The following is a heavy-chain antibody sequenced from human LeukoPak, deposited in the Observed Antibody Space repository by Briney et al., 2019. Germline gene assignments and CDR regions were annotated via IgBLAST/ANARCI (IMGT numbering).Heavy chain of an antibody. J-gene: IGHJ5*02. CDR1: GGSSSGYY. V-gene: IGHV4-34*01. Sequence: SETLSLTCAVYGGSSSGYYWSWIRQPPGKGLEWIGEINHSGSTNYNPSLKSRVTISVDTSKNQFSLKLSSVTAADTAVYYCASTPLVRGVSWFDPWGQGTLVTVSS. D-gene: IGHD3-10*01. CDR3: ASTPLVRGVSWFDP. CDR2: INHSGST.